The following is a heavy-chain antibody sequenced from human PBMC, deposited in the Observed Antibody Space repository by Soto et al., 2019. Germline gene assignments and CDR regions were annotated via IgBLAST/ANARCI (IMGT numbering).Heavy chain of an antibody. V-gene: IGHV3-30*09. D-gene: IGHD5-18*01. CDR2: ISYDGTDK. Sequence: PGGSLRLSCAASGFTFSTYAVHWVRQAPGKGLQWVAVISYDGTDKFYADSVKGRFAISRDNSRSTLYLQMNSLRAEDTAVYYCARDVDTAMIGDSWGQGTLVTVSS. J-gene: IGHJ4*02. CDR1: GFTFSTYA. CDR3: ARDVDTAMIGDS.